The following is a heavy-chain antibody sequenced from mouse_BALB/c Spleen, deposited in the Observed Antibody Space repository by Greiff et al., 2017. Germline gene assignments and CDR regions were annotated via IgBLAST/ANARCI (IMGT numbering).Heavy chain of an antibody. J-gene: IGHJ3*01. CDR1: GFNIKDYY. V-gene: IGHV14-4*02. CDR2: IDPENGDT. D-gene: IGHD1-1*01. CDR3: ARSYYGSSYAFAY. Sequence: VQLQQSGAELVRSGASVKLSCTASGFNIKDYYMHWVKQRPEQGLEWIGWIDPENGDTEYAPKFQGKATMTADTSSNTAYLQLSSLTSEDSAVYYCARSYYGSSYAFAYWGQGTLVTVSA.